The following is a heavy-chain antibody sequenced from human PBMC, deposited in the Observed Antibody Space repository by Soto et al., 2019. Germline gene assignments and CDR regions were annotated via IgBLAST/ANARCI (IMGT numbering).Heavy chain of an antibody. CDR1: GGSFSGYY. V-gene: IGHV4-34*01. CDR2: INHNGST. CDR3: ARAPPTYYDILTGYRPAYMDV. D-gene: IGHD3-9*01. Sequence: PSETLSLTCAVYGGSFSGYYWSWIRQPPGKGLEWIGEINHNGSTNYNPSLKSRVTISVDTSKNQFSLKLSSVTAADTAVYYCARAPPTYYDILTGYRPAYMDVWGKGTTVTVSS. J-gene: IGHJ6*03.